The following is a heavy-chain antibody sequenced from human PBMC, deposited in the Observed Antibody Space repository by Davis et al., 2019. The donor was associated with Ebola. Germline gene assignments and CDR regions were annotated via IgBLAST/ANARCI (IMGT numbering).Heavy chain of an antibody. Sequence: PGGSLRLSCAASGFTFSSYGMHWVRQAPGKGLEWVAVIWYDGSNKYYADSVKGRFTISRDNSKNTLYLQMNSLRAEDTAVYYCARVASSYPLYYYGMDVWGQGTTVTVSS. V-gene: IGHV3-33*01. CDR3: ARVASSYPLYYYGMDV. J-gene: IGHJ6*02. D-gene: IGHD2-2*01. CDR1: GFTFSSYG. CDR2: IWYDGSNK.